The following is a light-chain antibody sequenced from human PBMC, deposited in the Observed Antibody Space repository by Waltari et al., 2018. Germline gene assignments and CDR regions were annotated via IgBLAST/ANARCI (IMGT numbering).Light chain of an antibody. CDR3: QQYGDLPLT. Sequence: LPQSPVTLSLSPGERATFSCWATQSISSSSLAWYQQKPGQAPRLLIHGASSRATGVPVRFSGSGSGTDFTLTISRLEAEDFAVYYCQQYGDLPLTFGQGTRLEIK. CDR2: GAS. J-gene: IGKJ5*01. CDR1: QSISSSS. V-gene: IGKV3-20*01.